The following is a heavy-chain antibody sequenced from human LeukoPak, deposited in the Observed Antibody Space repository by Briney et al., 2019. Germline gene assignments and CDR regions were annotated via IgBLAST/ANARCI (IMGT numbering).Heavy chain of an antibody. CDR1: GFTFSYHL. CDR3: AKDSYSKGDY. CDR2: IKNDGTVK. J-gene: IGHJ4*02. Sequence: GGSLTLSCAASGFTFSYHLMTWVRQAPGKGLEWVANIKNDGTVKNYVDSVKGRFTISRDNAKNSLYLQMNSLRAEDTGVYYCAKDSYSKGDYWGQGVLVTVSS. V-gene: IGHV3-7*01. D-gene: IGHD5-18*01.